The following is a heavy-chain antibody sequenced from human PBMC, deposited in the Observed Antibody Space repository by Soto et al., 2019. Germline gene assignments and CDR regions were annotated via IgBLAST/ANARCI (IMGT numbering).Heavy chain of an antibody. Sequence: EVQLLESGGGLVQPGGSPRLSCAASGFTFSSYAMSWVRQAPGKGLEWVSAISGSGGSTYYADSVKGRFTISRDNSKNTLYLQMNSLRAEDTAVYYCAKVGYSSSSFGMDVWGQGTTVTVSS. CDR3: AKVGYSSSSFGMDV. CDR2: ISGSGGST. J-gene: IGHJ6*02. V-gene: IGHV3-23*01. D-gene: IGHD6-13*01. CDR1: GFTFSSYA.